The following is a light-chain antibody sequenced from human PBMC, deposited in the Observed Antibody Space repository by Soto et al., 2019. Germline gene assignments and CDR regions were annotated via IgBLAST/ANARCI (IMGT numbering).Light chain of an antibody. CDR3: QQYNNWPPYT. Sequence: EIVMTQSPATVSVSPGERATLSCRASQSVSSNLAWYQQKPGQAPRLLIYGASTRATGIPARFSGSGSGPEFTLTISSLQSEDFAVYYCQQYNNWPPYTFGQGTKLEIK. CDR1: QSVSSN. CDR2: GAS. V-gene: IGKV3-15*01. J-gene: IGKJ2*01.